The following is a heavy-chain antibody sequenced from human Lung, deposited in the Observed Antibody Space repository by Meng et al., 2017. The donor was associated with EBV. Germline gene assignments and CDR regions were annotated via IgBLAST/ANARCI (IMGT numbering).Heavy chain of an antibody. CDR2: IYYTGSS. CDR3: ANAGRFGESLGDY. V-gene: IGHV4-31*03. Sequence: QVQLQESVPGRVQPSQTLSLTGTVSGGSVISGGYYWSWIRQQPGKGLEWIGYIYYTGSSFYNPSLKSRVTISVDTSKNQFSLNLSSVTAADTAVYYCANAGRFGESLGDYWGQGILVTVSS. D-gene: IGHD3-10*01. J-gene: IGHJ4*02. CDR1: GGSVISGGYY.